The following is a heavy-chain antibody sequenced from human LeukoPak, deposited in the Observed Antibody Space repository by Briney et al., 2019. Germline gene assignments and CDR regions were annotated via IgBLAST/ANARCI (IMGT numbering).Heavy chain of an antibody. D-gene: IGHD5-24*01. CDR2: IYYSGST. V-gene: IGHV4-39*01. CDR3: ASGRGAGSNYYFDY. J-gene: IGHJ4*02. CDR1: GGSISSSSYY. Sequence: SETLSLTCTVSGGSISSSSYYWGWIRQPPGKGLEWIGSIYYSGSTYYNPSLKSRVTISVDTSKNQFSLKLSSVTAADTAVYYCASGRGAGSNYYFDYWGQGTLVTVSS.